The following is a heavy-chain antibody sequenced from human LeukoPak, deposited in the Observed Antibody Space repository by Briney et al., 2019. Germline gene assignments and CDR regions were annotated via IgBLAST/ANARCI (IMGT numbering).Heavy chain of an antibody. CDR1: GFTFSSYS. V-gene: IGHV3-21*01. CDR2: ISSSSSYI. Sequence: PGGSLRLSCVASGFTFSSYSMNWVRQAPGKGLEWVSPISSSSSYIYYANSVKGRFTISRENAKNSLYLQMNSLRAEDTAVYYCARGDRDLYCSSTSCYPVLGGQGTLVTVSS. D-gene: IGHD2-2*01. J-gene: IGHJ4*02. CDR3: ARGDRDLYCSSTSCYPVL.